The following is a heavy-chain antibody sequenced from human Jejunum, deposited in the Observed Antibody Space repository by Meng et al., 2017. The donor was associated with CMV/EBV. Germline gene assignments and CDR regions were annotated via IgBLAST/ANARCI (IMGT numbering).Heavy chain of an antibody. Sequence: QWQLVQSGSELKKPWASVKVSCKASGYTFTSYAMNWVRQAPGQGLEWMGWINTNTGNPTYAQGFTGRFVFSLDTSVSTAYLQISSLKAADTAVYYCARDSPLDGYSLLDYWGQGTLVTVSS. J-gene: IGHJ4*02. CDR2: INTNTGNP. CDR3: ARDSPLDGYSLLDY. V-gene: IGHV7-4-1*02. CDR1: GYTFTSYA. D-gene: IGHD5-24*01.